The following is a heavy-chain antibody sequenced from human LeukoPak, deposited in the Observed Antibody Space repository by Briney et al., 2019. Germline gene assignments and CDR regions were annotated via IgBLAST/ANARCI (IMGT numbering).Heavy chain of an antibody. J-gene: IGHJ4*02. CDR3: AVYYDFWSGYYSRGVFDY. D-gene: IGHD3-3*01. Sequence: SKTLSLTCTVSGGSISSYYWSWIRQPPGKGLEWIGYIYYSGSTNYNPSLKSRVTISVDTSKNQFSLKLSSVTAADTAVYYCAVYYDFWSGYYSRGVFDYWGQGTLVTVSS. CDR1: GGSISSYY. V-gene: IGHV4-59*01. CDR2: IYYSGST.